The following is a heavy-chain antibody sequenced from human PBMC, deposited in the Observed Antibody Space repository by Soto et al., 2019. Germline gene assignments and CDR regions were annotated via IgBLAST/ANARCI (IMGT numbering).Heavy chain of an antibody. CDR2: INPSGTTT. CDR3: AKPQIARHYYYGMEV. CDR1: GYTFTSFY. J-gene: IGHJ6*02. V-gene: IGHV1-46*01. Sequence: GASVKVSCKASGYTFTSFYMHWVRQAPGQGLEWMGIINPSGTTTDYAQKFQGRVTMTRDTSTSTYYKELSSLASEETAVYYCAKPQIARHYYYGMEVWGQGTAVTVSS.